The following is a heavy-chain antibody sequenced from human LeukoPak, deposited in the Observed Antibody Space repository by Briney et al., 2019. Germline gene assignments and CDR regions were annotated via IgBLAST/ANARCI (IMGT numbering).Heavy chain of an antibody. D-gene: IGHD2-15*01. CDR1: GYTFTSFG. J-gene: IGHJ4*02. CDR3: AGSPGYCSAGGCYSSLGY. CDR2: ISAYTGKT. V-gene: IGHV1-18*01. Sequence: ASVKVSCKASGYTFTSFGITWVRQAPGQGLEWMGWISAYTGKTNYTQNLQGRLTMTTDTSTSTVYMELRSLTSDDTAVYYCAGSPGYCSAGGCYSSLGYWGQGTLVTVSS.